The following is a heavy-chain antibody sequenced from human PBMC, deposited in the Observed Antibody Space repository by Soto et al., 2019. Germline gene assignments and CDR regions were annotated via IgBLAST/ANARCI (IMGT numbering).Heavy chain of an antibody. D-gene: IGHD6-19*01. CDR1: GGSFSGYY. CDR3: ASSPLYSSGWYVRGRAFDYYYYMDV. Sequence: TLSLTCAVYGGSFSGYYWSWIRQPPGKGLEWIGEINHSGSTNYNPSLKSRVTISVDTSKNQFSLKLSSVTAADTAVYYCASSPLYSSGWYVRGRAFDYYYYMDVWGKGTTVTVSS. J-gene: IGHJ6*03. V-gene: IGHV4-34*01. CDR2: INHSGST.